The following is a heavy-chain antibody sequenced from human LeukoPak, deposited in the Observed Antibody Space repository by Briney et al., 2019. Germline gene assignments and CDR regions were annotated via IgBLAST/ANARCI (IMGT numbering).Heavy chain of an antibody. V-gene: IGHV4-39*07. J-gene: IGHJ4*02. CDR3: ARSQWLQFQGFAHDY. Sequence: SETLSLTCTVSGGSISSSSYYWGWIRQPPGKGLEWIGSIYYSGSTYYNPSLKSRVTISVDTSKNQFSLKLSSVTAADTAVYYCARSQWLQFQGFAHDYWGQGTLVTVSS. CDR2: IYYSGST. D-gene: IGHD5-24*01. CDR1: GGSISSSSYY.